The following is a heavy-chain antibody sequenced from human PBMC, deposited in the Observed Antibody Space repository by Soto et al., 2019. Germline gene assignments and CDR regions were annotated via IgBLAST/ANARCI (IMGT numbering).Heavy chain of an antibody. D-gene: IGHD6-13*01. V-gene: IGHV3-23*01. CDR3: AKDPPDSTTWKGYFHH. J-gene: IGHJ4*02. Sequence: EVQLLESGGGLAQPGGSLRLSCAASGFTFSDHAMSWVRQAPGKGLEWVSAITGSGGSTYYTDSVKGRFTISRDNSKNTLYLQMNSLRAEDTAVYYCAKDPPDSTTWKGYFHHRGQGTLVTVSS. CDR1: GFTFSDHA. CDR2: ITGSGGST.